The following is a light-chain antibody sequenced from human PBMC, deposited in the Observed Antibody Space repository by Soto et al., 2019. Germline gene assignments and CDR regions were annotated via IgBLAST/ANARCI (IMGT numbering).Light chain of an antibody. Sequence: ENVLTQSPGTLSLSPGERATLSCRASQSIRSNFLASYQQRPGQAPRLLIYGASNRIPGIPDRFSGSGSGTDFTLTISRLEPEDFAVYYCQQYGYSYTFGQGTKLEIK. V-gene: IGKV3-20*01. J-gene: IGKJ2*01. CDR1: QSIRSNF. CDR2: GAS. CDR3: QQYGYSYT.